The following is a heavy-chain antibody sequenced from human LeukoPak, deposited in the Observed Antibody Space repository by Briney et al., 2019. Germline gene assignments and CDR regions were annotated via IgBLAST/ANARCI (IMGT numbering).Heavy chain of an antibody. CDR1: GYTFTSYA. D-gene: IGHD4/OR15-4a*01. Sequence: ASVKVSCKASGYTFTSYAMHWVRQAPGQRLEWMGWINAGNGNTKYSQEFQGRVTITRDTSASTAYMELSSLRSEDMAVYYCAGALPYYYYMDVWGKGTTVTVSS. CDR2: INAGNGNT. CDR3: AGALPYYYYMDV. J-gene: IGHJ6*03. V-gene: IGHV1-3*03.